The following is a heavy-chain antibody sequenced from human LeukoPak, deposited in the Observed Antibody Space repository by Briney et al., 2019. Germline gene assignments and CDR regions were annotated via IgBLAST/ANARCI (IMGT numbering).Heavy chain of an antibody. D-gene: IGHD3-10*01. CDR2: INEGGSEK. V-gene: IGHV3-7*05. Sequence: GGSLRLSCAASGFTFSNYWMSWVRQAPGKGLEWVAKINEGGSEKHYVDSMKGRFTISRDNAKNSLYLEMNSLRAEDTAVYYCAKGINMVDYWGQGTLVTVSS. CDR3: AKGINMVDY. J-gene: IGHJ4*02. CDR1: GFTFSNYW.